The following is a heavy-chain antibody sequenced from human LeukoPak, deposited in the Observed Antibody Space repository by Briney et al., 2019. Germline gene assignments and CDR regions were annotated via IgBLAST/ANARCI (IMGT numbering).Heavy chain of an antibody. D-gene: IGHD3-22*01. CDR2: ITSSGTYI. Sequence: PGGSLRLSCAASGFTFNNYNMNWVRQAPGKALEWVSSITSSGTYIFYADSVKGRFTISRDNAKNSLYLQMNSLGPEDTAVYYCASPYYDSSGYFSGGLDYWGQGTLVTVSS. CDR1: GFTFNNYN. J-gene: IGHJ4*02. CDR3: ASPYYDSSGYFSGGLDY. V-gene: IGHV3-21*01.